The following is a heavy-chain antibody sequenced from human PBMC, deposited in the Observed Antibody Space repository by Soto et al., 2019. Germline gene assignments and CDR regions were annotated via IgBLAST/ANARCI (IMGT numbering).Heavy chain of an antibody. CDR3: ARSQEYYYYGMDV. J-gene: IGHJ6*02. CDR1: GGTFSSYA. V-gene: IGHV1-69*06. Sequence: SAVKVTCKASGGTFSSYAISRVRQAPGQGLEWMGGIIPIFGTANYAQKFQGRVTITADKSTSTAYMELSSLRSEDTAVYYCARSQEYYYYGMDVWGQGTTVTVSS. CDR2: IIPIFGTA.